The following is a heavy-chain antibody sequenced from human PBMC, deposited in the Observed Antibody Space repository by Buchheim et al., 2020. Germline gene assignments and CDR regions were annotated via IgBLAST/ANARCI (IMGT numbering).Heavy chain of an antibody. J-gene: IGHJ6*02. CDR1: GFTFSNYE. CDR3: SRGAGELELRTMDV. CDR2: IGVGGDT. D-gene: IGHD1-7*01. V-gene: IGHV3-13*04. Sequence: EVQLVESGGGLVEPGGSLRLSCAASGFTFSNYEMHLVRQVIGKGLEWVSTIGVGGDTYYPGSVKGRFTISRENAKNSLYLQMNSVRAGDTAVCYCSRGAGELELRTMDVWGQGTT.